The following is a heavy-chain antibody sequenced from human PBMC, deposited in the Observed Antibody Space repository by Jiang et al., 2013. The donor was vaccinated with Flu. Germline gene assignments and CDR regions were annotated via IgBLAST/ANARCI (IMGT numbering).Heavy chain of an antibody. V-gene: IGHV5-51*01. D-gene: IGHD2/OR15-2a*01. CDR1: GSSFTTYW. J-gene: IGHJ5*01. CDR3: ATYLSRWLDF. Sequence: VKKPGESLTISCKAPGSSFTTYWIGWVRQMPGKGLEWMGIIHPGNSDTKYSPSLGGQVTISVDKSSSTAYLEWSSLKASDTAIYYCATYLSRWLDFWGQGTLVTVSS. CDR2: IHPGNSDT.